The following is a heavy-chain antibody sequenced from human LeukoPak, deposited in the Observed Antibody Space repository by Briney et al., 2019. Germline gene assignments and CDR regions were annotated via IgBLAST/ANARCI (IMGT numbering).Heavy chain of an antibody. Sequence: SETLSLTCAVYGGSFSGYYWSWIRRPPGKGLEWIGEINHSGSTNYNPSLKSRVTISVDTSKNQFSLKLSSVTAADTAVYYCARVLRYFDWSLYYYYGMDVWGQGTTVAVSS. V-gene: IGHV4-34*01. CDR2: INHSGST. J-gene: IGHJ6*02. D-gene: IGHD3-9*01. CDR3: ARVLRYFDWSLYYYYGMDV. CDR1: GGSFSGYY.